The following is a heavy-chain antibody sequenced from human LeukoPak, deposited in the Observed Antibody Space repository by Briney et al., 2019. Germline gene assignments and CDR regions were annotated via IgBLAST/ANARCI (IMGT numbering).Heavy chain of an antibody. Sequence: PGGSLRLSCAASELTFSNYAMTWVRQAPGKGLEWVSAISGSGGSTYYADSVKGRFTISRDNSKNTLYLQMNSLRAEDTAVYYCAKCGTSSGFDYWGQGSLVTVSS. CDR3: AKCGTSSGFDY. D-gene: IGHD1/OR15-1a*01. J-gene: IGHJ4*02. CDR1: ELTFSNYA. V-gene: IGHV3-23*01. CDR2: ISGSGGST.